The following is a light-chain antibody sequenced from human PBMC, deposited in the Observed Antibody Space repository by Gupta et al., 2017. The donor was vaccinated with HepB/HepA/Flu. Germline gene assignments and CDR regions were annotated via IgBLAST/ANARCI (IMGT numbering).Light chain of an antibody. Sequence: DIQMTQSPSSLSAYVRDRVTITCRSSQGISNYLAWYQQKPGQVPKLLLYAASTLQSGVPSRFSGSGSGTEFTLTISSLQPEDVAAYYCQKYNSAPPITFGPGTKVDIK. J-gene: IGKJ3*01. CDR1: QGISNY. V-gene: IGKV1-27*01. CDR2: AAS. CDR3: QKYNSAPPIT.